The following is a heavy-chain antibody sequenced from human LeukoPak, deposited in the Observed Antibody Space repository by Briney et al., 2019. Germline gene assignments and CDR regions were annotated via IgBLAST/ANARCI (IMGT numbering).Heavy chain of an antibody. D-gene: IGHD2-2*01. CDR1: GGSISSGGYS. CDR2: IYHSGST. J-gene: IGHJ6*02. Sequence: SQTLSLTCAVSGGSISSGGYSWSRIRQPPGKGLEWIGYIYHSGSTYYNPSLKSRVTISVDRSKNQFSLKLSSVTAADTAVYYCARVVPAASNYYYYYGMDVWGQGTTVTVSS. CDR3: ARVVPAASNYYYYYGMDV. V-gene: IGHV4-30-2*01.